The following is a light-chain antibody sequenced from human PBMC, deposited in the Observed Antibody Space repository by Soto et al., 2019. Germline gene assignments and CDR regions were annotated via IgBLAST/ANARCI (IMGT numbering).Light chain of an antibody. CDR1: QSVSIQ. CDR3: QQYGTSPRA. Sequence: EIGMTQSASTLSASPGERATLSWRASQSVSIQLTWYQQKPVQAPRLLIYEASRRATGTPYRFSGSGSGTDFNLTISRLETEDFAVYYCQQYGTSPRAFGPGTKVDIK. J-gene: IGKJ1*01. CDR2: EAS. V-gene: IGKV3-20*01.